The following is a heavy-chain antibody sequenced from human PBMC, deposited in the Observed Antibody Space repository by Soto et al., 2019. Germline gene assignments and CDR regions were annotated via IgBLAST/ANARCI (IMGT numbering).Heavy chain of an antibody. CDR3: AAGGLYDFWSGYYPYYYYGMDV. V-gene: IGHV4-61*01. Sequence: ASETLSLTCTVSGGSVSSGSYYWSWIRQPPGKGLEWIGYIYYSGSTNYNPSLKSRVTISVDTSKNQFSLKLSSVTAADTAVYYCAAGGLYDFWSGYYPYYYYGMDVWGQGTTVTVSS. D-gene: IGHD3-3*01. J-gene: IGHJ6*02. CDR1: GGSVSSGSYY. CDR2: IYYSGST.